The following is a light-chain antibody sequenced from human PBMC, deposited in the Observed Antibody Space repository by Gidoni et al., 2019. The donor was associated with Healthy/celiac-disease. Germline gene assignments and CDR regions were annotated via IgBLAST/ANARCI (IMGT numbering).Light chain of an antibody. V-gene: IGLV2-14*01. CDR1: SSDVGGYNY. Sequence: QSALTQPASVSGPPGQSTAISCTGTSSDVGGYNYVSWYQQHPGKAPKLMIYEVSNRPSGVSNRFSGSKSGNTASLTISGLQAEDEADYYCSSYTSSSTPYVFGTGTKVTVL. J-gene: IGLJ1*01. CDR2: EVS. CDR3: SSYTSSSTPYV.